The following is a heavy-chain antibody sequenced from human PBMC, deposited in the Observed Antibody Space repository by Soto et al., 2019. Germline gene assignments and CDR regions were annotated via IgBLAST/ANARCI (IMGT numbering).Heavy chain of an antibody. Sequence: GESLKIAGQGSGYTFTNYWIGWVLQMPGKGLEWMGIIYPGDSDTKCNPSFQGQVTISADKSITTTYLQWSSLKASDTAIYYCAASIFYYGMDVWGQGTTVTVSS. CDR3: AASIFYYGMDV. J-gene: IGHJ6*02. CDR1: GYTFTNYW. V-gene: IGHV5-51*01. CDR2: IYPGDSDT.